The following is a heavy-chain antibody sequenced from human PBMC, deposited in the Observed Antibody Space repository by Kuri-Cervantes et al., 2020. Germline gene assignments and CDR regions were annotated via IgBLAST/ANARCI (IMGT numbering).Heavy chain of an antibody. V-gene: IGHV1-2*02. J-gene: IGHJ4*02. CDR1: GYTFSDFY. D-gene: IGHD2-2*01. CDR3: ARDPATRTPLDY. Sequence: ASVKVSCKTSGYTFSDFYIHWVRQAPGQGLEWMGWVNGKSGDTTFAQRFQGRVTMTRDTSLSTAYMELTSLRPDDTAVYFCARDPATRTPLDYWSQGTPVTVSS. CDR2: VNGKSGDT.